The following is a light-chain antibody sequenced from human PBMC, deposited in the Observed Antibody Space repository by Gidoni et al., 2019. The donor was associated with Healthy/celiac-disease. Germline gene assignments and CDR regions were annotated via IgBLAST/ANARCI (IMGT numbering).Light chain of an antibody. J-gene: IGKJ4*01. CDR2: AAS. CDR3: QQSYSTPPLT. Sequence: DIQMTQSPSSLSASVGDRVTITCRASQSISSYLNLYQQKPGKAPKFLIYAASSLQSGVPSRFSGSGSGTDFTITISSLQPEDFATYYCQQSYSTPPLTFGGGTKVEIK. V-gene: IGKV1-39*01. CDR1: QSISSY.